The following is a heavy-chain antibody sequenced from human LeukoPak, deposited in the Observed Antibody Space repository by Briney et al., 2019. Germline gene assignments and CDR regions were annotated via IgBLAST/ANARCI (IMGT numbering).Heavy chain of an antibody. V-gene: IGHV3-30*02. CDR3: AKGCPMYV. CDR1: GFAFSASG. Sequence: GGSLRLSCAASGFAFSASGMRWVCQAPGKGLEWASFITRDEGEKNYADSVRGRFTISRDNSKNILYLQMNSLRDDDTAIYYCAKGCPMYVWGEGATVTVSS. CDR2: ITRDEGEK. J-gene: IGHJ6*02.